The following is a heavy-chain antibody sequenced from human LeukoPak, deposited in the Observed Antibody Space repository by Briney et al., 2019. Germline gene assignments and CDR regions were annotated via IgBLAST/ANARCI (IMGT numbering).Heavy chain of an antibody. J-gene: IGHJ3*02. CDR3: AREREAAAFDI. CDR1: GGSISSYY. CDR2: IYYRGRT. V-gene: IGHV4-59*01. D-gene: IGHD1-26*01. Sequence: PSETLSLTCTVSGGSISSYYWSWIRQRPGKGREWIGYIYYRGRTNYNPSLKSRVTISVDTSKNQFSLKLSSVTAADTAVYYCAREREAAAFDIWGQGTMVTVSS.